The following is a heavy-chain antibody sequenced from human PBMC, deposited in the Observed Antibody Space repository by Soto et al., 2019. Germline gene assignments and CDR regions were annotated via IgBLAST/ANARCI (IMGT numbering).Heavy chain of an antibody. V-gene: IGHV3-53*02. CDR1: GSTVSRNY. J-gene: IGHJ4*02. CDR3: ARSPELPGYSSSWYGSYYFDY. Sequence: EVQLVETGGGLIQPGGSLKLSGEAPGSTVSRNYMSWSGQAQGRGREGASVIYSGGSTYYADSVKGRFTISRDNSKNTLYLQMNSLRAEDTAVYYCARSPELPGYSSSWYGSYYFDYWGQGTLVTVSS. D-gene: IGHD6-13*01. CDR2: IYSGGST.